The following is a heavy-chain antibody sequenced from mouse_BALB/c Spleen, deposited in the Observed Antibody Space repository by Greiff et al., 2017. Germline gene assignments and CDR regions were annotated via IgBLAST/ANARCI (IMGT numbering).Heavy chain of an antibody. Sequence: QVQLQQSGAELVKPGASVKLSCTASGFNIKDTYMHWVKQRPGQGLEWIGVINPGSGGTNYNEKFKGKATLTADKSSSTAYMQLSSLTSNDSAVYFCARSLTGRGPYFDYWGQGTTLTVSS. CDR2: INPGSGGT. D-gene: IGHD4-1*01. J-gene: IGHJ2*01. CDR3: ARSLTGRGPYFDY. CDR1: GFNIKDTY. V-gene: IGHV1-54*01.